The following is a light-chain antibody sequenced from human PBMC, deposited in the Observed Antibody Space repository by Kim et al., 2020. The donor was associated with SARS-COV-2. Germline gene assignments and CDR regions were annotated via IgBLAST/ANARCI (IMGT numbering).Light chain of an antibody. CDR1: SSYVGGYNN. CDR3: SSYTSSFTPV. J-gene: IGLJ2*01. Sequence: GQSITISCSGTSSYVGGYNNVSWYQQHPGKAPKLMICDVSNRPSGVSNRFSGSKSGNTASLTISGLQAEYEADYYCSSYTSSFTPVFGGGTQLTVL. CDR2: DVS. V-gene: IGLV2-14*03.